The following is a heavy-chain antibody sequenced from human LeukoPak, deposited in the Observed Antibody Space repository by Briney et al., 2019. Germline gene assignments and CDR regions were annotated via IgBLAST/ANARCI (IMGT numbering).Heavy chain of an antibody. CDR2: IKQDGSEK. Sequence: PGGSLRLSCAASGFTFSSYWMSWVRQAPGKGLEWVANIKQDGSEKYYVDSVKGRFTISRDNAKNSLYLQMNSLRSDDTAVYYCARHYPYYYYMDVWGKGTTVTVSS. D-gene: IGHD1-26*01. CDR1: GFTFSSYW. J-gene: IGHJ6*03. CDR3: ARHYPYYYYMDV. V-gene: IGHV3-7*03.